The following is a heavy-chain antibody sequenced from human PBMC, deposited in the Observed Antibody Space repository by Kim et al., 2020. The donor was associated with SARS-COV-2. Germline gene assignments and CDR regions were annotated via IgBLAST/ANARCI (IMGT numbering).Heavy chain of an antibody. CDR3: AKEKSRIWDF. J-gene: IGHJ4*02. CDR1: GFIFHEYS. CDR2: ITWHGGST. D-gene: IGHD3-16*01. Sequence: GGSLRLSCAASGFIFHEYSMHWVRQAPGKDLEWVALITWHGGSTFYADSVKGRFTISRDNSENSLHMQMNSLTIEDSALYYCAKEKSRIWDFWGQGTLVT. V-gene: IGHV3-43*01.